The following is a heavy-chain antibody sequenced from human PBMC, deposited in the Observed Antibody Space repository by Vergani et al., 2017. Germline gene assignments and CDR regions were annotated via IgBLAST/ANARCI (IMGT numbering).Heavy chain of an antibody. CDR3: AGDFYDGSGYYV. J-gene: IGHJ4*02. CDR2: MNPNSGNT. V-gene: IGHV1-8*01. D-gene: IGHD3-22*01. Sequence: QVQLMQSGAEVKKPGASVKVSCKASGYTFTSYDINWVRKATGQGLEWMGWMNPNSGNTGYAQKFQGRVTMTMNTSISTAYIELSSLRSEETAVYYCAGDFYDGSGYYVWGQGTLVTVSS. CDR1: GYTFTSYD.